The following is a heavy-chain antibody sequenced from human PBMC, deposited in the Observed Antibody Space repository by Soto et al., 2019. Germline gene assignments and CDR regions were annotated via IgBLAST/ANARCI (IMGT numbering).Heavy chain of an antibody. CDR1: GGSISSGGYY. J-gene: IGHJ6*03. CDR3: ARGDSVYYYYYMDV. CDR2: IYYSGST. V-gene: IGHV4-31*03. Sequence: SETLSLTCTVSGGSISSGGYYWSWIRQHPGKGLEWIGYIYYSGSTYYNPSLKSRVTISVDTSKNQFSLKLSSVTAADTAVYYCARGDSVYYYYYMDVWGKGTTVTVSS. D-gene: IGHD2-15*01.